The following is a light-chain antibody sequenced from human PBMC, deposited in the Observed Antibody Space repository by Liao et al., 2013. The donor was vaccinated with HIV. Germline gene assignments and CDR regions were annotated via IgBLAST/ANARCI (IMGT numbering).Light chain of an antibody. Sequence: SYELTQPPSVSVAPGKTARITCGGNNIGSKSVHWYQQKPGQAPALVIYYDSDRPSGIPERFSGSNPGNTATLTISRVEAGDEADYYCQVWDSRSDHPWVFGGGTKLTVL. CDR3: QVWDSRSDHPWV. J-gene: IGLJ3*02. V-gene: IGLV3-21*04. CDR1: NIGSKS. CDR2: YDS.